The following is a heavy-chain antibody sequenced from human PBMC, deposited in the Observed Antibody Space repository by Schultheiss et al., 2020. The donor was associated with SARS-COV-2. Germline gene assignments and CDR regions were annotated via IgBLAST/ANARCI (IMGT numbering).Heavy chain of an antibody. CDR1: GGSISSGGYY. J-gene: IGHJ2*01. V-gene: IGHV4-39*07. CDR2: INHSGST. CDR3: ARGNVVVTHWYFDL. Sequence: SQTLSLTCTVSGGSISSGGYYWSWIRQPPGKGLEWIGEINHSGSTNYNPSLESRVSISVDTSKNQFSLKLSSVTAADTAVYYCARGNVVVTHWYFDLWGRGTLVTVSS. D-gene: IGHD2-21*02.